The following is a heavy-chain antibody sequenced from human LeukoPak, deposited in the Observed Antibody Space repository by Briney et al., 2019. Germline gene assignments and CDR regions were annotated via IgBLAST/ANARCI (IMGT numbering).Heavy chain of an antibody. CDR2: INSDGSST. J-gene: IGHJ3*02. CDR1: GFDFSSQW. Sequence: QPGGSLRLSCAASGFDFSSQWMSWVRQAPGKGLVWVSRINSDGSSTSYADSVKGRFTISRDNAKNTLYLQMNSLRAEDTAVYYCARDGYYYDSSGYYHDAFDIWGQGTMVTVSS. CDR3: ARDGYYYDSSGYYHDAFDI. V-gene: IGHV3-74*01. D-gene: IGHD3-22*01.